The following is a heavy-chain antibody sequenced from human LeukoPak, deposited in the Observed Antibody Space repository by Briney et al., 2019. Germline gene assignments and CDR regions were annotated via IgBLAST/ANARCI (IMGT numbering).Heavy chain of an antibody. CDR3: ARKSVAVAGPLDY. Sequence: GGSLRLSCAASGFTFSSYGMHWVRQAPGKGLEWVACIRYDGSNKYYADSVKGRFTISRDNAKNSLYLQMNSLRAEDTAVYYCARKSVAVAGPLDYWGQGTLVTVSS. V-gene: IGHV3-30*02. J-gene: IGHJ4*02. CDR2: IRYDGSNK. D-gene: IGHD6-19*01. CDR1: GFTFSSYG.